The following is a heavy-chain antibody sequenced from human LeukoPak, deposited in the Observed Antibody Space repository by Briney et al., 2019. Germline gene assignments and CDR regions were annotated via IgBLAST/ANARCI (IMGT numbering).Heavy chain of an antibody. J-gene: IGHJ3*02. CDR2: LNPNSGNT. CDR3: ARGQKQLVLLGAFDI. Sequence: ASVKVSCKASGYTFTSYDIXXVRQATGXXXXXXXXLNPNSGNTGYAQKFQGRVTMTRNTSISTAYMELSSLRSEDTAVYYCARGQKQLVLLGAFDIWGQGTMVTVSS. D-gene: IGHD6-6*01. CDR1: GYTFTSYD. V-gene: IGHV1-8*01.